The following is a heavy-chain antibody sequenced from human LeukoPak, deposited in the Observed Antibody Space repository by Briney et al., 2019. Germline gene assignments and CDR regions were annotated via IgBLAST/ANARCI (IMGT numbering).Heavy chain of an antibody. Sequence: PSETLSLTCSVSGGSISYFYWSWIRQAAGKGLEWIGRINSSGSTEYNASLKSRVTMSVDTSKNQFSLKLSSVTAADTAVYYCARTVVRGVIYYYYYMDVWGKGTTVTISS. CDR2: INSSGST. D-gene: IGHD3-10*01. J-gene: IGHJ6*03. CDR1: GGSISYFY. CDR3: ARTVVRGVIYYYYYMDV. V-gene: IGHV4-4*07.